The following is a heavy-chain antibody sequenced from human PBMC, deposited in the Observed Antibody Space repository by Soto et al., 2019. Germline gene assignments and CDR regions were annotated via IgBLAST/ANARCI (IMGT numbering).Heavy chain of an antibody. CDR1: GFTFDDYA. D-gene: IGHD6-19*01. CDR3: ATSRSSGWRNWFDP. V-gene: IGHV3-43D*04. Sequence: GGSLRLSCAASGFTFDDYAMHWVRQAPGKGLEWVSLISWDGGSTYYADSVKGRFTISRDNSKNSLYLQMNSLRAEDTALYYCATSRSSGWRNWFDPWGQGT. CDR2: ISWDGGST. J-gene: IGHJ5*02.